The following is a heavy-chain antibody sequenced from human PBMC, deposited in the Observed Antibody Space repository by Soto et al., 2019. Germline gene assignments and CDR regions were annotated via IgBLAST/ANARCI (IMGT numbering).Heavy chain of an antibody. J-gene: IGHJ6*02. CDR2: IDPSDSYT. CDR3: ARQDDYGDYVGVYYYYGMDV. CDR1: GYIFTSYW. V-gene: IGHV5-10-1*01. Sequence: GESRNISCKGSGYIFTSYWISWLRQMPGKGLEWMGRIDPSDSYTNYSPSFQGHVTISADKSISTAYLQWSSLKASDTAMYYCARQDDYGDYVGVYYYYGMDVWGQGTTVTVSS. D-gene: IGHD4-17*01.